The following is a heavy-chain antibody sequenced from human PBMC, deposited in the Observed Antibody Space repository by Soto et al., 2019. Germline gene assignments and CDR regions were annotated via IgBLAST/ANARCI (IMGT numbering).Heavy chain of an antibody. CDR3: ARVVVVIPPGYYYAMDV. Sequence: PGGSLRLSCEASGFTVSSNQMSWVRQAPGKGLEWVSVIYSGGNIYYSDSVKGRFTISRDNGKNSLFLQMNSLRDEDTAVYYCARVVVVIPPGYYYAMDVWGQGTTVTVSS. J-gene: IGHJ6*02. D-gene: IGHD3-22*01. CDR1: GFTVSSNQ. CDR2: IYSGGNI. V-gene: IGHV3-66*01.